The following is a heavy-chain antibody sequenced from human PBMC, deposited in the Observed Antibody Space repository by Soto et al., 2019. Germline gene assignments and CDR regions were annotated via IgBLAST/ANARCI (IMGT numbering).Heavy chain of an antibody. Sequence: SETLSLTCTVSGGSISSGGYYWSWIRQHPGKGLEWIGYIYYSGSTYYNPSLKSRVTISVDTSKNQFSLKLSSVTAADTAVYYCARGSIAAAFDPWGQGTLVTVSS. D-gene: IGHD6-13*01. CDR3: ARGSIAAAFDP. J-gene: IGHJ5*02. CDR1: GGSISSGGYY. V-gene: IGHV4-31*03. CDR2: IYYSGST.